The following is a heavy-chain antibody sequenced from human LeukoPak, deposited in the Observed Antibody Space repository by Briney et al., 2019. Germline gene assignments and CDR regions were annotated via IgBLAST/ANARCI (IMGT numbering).Heavy chain of an antibody. CDR3: ARALRITFGGGRGAFDI. D-gene: IGHD3-16*01. Sequence: GESLKISCKGSGYSFTSYWIGWVRQMPGKGLGWMGIIYPGDSVTGYSPSFQGQVIISADKSISTAYLQWSSLKASDTAMYYCARALRITFGGGRGAFDIWGQGTMVTVSS. CDR1: GYSFTSYW. CDR2: IYPGDSVT. V-gene: IGHV5-51*01. J-gene: IGHJ3*02.